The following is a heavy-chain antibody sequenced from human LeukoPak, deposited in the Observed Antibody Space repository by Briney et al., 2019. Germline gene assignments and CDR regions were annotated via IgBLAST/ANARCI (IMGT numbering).Heavy chain of an antibody. CDR3: ARGGDPGKYYYDSSGYYGY. J-gene: IGHJ4*02. V-gene: IGHV4-39*07. CDR2: IYYSGST. Sequence: SETLSLTCTVSGGSISSSSYYWGWIRQPPGKGLEWIGRIYYSGSTYYNPSLKSRVTISVDTAKNQFSLKLSSVTAADTAVYYCARGGDPGKYYYDSSGYYGYWGQGTLVTVSS. D-gene: IGHD3-22*01. CDR1: GGSISSSSYY.